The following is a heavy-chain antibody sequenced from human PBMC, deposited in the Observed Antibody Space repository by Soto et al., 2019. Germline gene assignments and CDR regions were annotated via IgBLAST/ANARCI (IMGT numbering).Heavy chain of an antibody. D-gene: IGHD6-13*01. CDR2: INAGNGNT. V-gene: IGHV1-3*05. CDR1: GYTFTSHA. CDR3: ARDGIAAAGTSWFDP. J-gene: IGHJ5*02. Sequence: QVQLVQSGAEEKKPGASVKVSCKASGYTFTSHAMHWVRQAPGQRLEWMGWINAGNGNTKYSQKFQGRVTITTDTSASTGYMELSSLRSEDTAVYYCARDGIAAAGTSWFDPWGQGTLVTVSS.